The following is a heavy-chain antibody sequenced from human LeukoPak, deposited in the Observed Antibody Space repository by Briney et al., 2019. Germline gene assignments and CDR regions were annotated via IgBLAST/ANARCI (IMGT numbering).Heavy chain of an antibody. Sequence: SETLSLTCAVYGGSFSGYSWNWIRQPPVKGLEWIGEINHSGGTNYNPSLKSRVTISVDTSKKQFSLKLSSVTAADTAVYYCAIRTTVVASNAFDIWGQGTMVTVSS. CDR2: INHSGGT. CDR3: AIRTTVVASNAFDI. V-gene: IGHV4-34*01. J-gene: IGHJ3*02. CDR1: GGSFSGYS. D-gene: IGHD4-23*01.